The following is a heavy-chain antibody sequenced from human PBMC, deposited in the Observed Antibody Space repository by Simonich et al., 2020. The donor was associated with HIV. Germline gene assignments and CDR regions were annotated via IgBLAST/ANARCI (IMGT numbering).Heavy chain of an antibody. D-gene: IGHD3-10*01. CDR1: GGPFSGYY. V-gene: IGHV4-34*01. J-gene: IGHJ6*03. CDR2: INQSETT. Sequence: QVQLQQWGAGLLKPSETLSLTCAVYGGPFSGYYWSWIRQPPGKGRAGIGEINQSETTNYNTSLKSRVSISADTSKKHFSLKLSSVTAADTAVYYCARIGPDYYRGYYYMDVWGKGTTVTVSS. CDR3: ARIGPDYYRGYYYMDV.